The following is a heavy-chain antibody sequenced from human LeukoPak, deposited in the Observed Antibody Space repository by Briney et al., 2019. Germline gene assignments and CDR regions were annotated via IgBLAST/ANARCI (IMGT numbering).Heavy chain of an antibody. CDR3: ARNERLTPYDAFDI. V-gene: IGHV1-69*05. J-gene: IGHJ3*02. CDR1: GGTFSSYA. CDR2: IIPIFGTA. D-gene: IGHD1-1*01. Sequence: SVKASCKASGGTFSSYAISWVRQAPGQGLEWMGRIIPIFGTANYAQKFQGRVTITTDESTSTAYMELSSLRSEDTAVYYCARNERLTPYDAFDIWGQGTMVTVSS.